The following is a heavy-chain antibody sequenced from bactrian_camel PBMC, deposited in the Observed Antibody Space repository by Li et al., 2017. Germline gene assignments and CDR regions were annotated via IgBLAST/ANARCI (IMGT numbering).Heavy chain of an antibody. CDR2: IRRDGDE. V-gene: IGHV3S31*01. D-gene: IGHD3*01. Sequence: DVQLVESGGGSVQAGGSLRLSCTHFGYSSSRHCMGWFRQAPGKAREGIAGIRRDGDEYYADSVKGRFTISHDTAKNSIDLQMTSLKPDDTAMYYCAATGQMLKVAGCRTQGTQVTVS. CDR1: GYSSSRHC. J-gene: IGHJ4*01.